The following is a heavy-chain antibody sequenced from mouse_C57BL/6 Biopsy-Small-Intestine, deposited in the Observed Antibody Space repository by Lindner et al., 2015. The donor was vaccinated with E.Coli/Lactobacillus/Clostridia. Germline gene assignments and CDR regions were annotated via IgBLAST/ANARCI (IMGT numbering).Heavy chain of an antibody. D-gene: IGHD2-1*01. CDR2: INPGSGGT. CDR3: ASYGNFDH. Sequence: VQLQESGAELARPGTSVKVSCKASGYAFSNHLIEWVKQRPGQGLEWIGVINPGSGGTDYNEKFKGKATLTADKSSSTAYMQLSSLTSEDSAVYFCASYGNFDHWGQGTLVTVSA. CDR1: GYAFSNHL. J-gene: IGHJ3*01. V-gene: IGHV1-54*01.